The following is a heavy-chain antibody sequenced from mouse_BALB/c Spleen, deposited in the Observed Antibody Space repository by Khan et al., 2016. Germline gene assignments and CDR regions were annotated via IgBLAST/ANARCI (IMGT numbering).Heavy chain of an antibody. V-gene: IGHV1-77*01. CDR1: GYTFTDYY. J-gene: IGHJ4*01. CDR3: ARRGYGKHAMDY. CDR2: IYTGSGNT. D-gene: IGHD2-10*02. Sequence: QVQLQQSGAELARPGASEKLSCKASGYTFTDYYINWVKQRTGQGLEWIGEIYTGSGNTYYNEKFKGKATLTADKSSSTAYMQLSSLTSEDSAVYFCARRGYGKHAMDYWGQGTSVTISS.